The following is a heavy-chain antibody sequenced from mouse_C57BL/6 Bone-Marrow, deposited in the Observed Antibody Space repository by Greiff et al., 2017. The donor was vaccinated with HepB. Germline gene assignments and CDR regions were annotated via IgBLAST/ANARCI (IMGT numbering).Heavy chain of an antibody. CDR1: GYSITSGYY. CDR3: ARDAYYYGSSQGYFDV. J-gene: IGHJ1*03. CDR2: ISYDGSN. Sequence: EVQRVESGPGLVKPSQSLSLTCSVTGYSITSGYYWNWIRQFPGNKLEWMGYISYDGSNNYNPSLKNRISITRDTSKNQFFLKLNSVTTEDTATYYCARDAYYYGSSQGYFDVWGTGTTVTVSS. D-gene: IGHD1-1*01. V-gene: IGHV3-6*01.